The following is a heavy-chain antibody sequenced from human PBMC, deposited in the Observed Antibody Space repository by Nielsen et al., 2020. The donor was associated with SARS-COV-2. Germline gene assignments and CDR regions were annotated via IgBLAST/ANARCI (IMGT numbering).Heavy chain of an antibody. J-gene: IGHJ4*02. CDR3: ARDRDTSGWGGFDY. CDR2: ISYDGSNK. Sequence: GGSLRLSCAASGFTFSSYGMHWVRQAPGKGLEWVAVISYDGSNKYYADSVKGRFTISRDNSKNTLYLQMNSLRAEDTAVYYCARDRDTSGWGGFDYWGQGTLVTVSS. V-gene: IGHV3-30*19. D-gene: IGHD6-19*01. CDR1: GFTFSSYG.